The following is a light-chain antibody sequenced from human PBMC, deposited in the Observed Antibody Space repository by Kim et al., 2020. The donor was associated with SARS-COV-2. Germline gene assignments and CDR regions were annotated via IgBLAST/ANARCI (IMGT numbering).Light chain of an antibody. Sequence: SYELTQPLSVSVALGQTARITCGGNNIGRKNVHWYKQRPGQAPVVVIYKDSSRPSGIPERFSGSNSGNKATLTINRAQAGDEADYYCQVWDSSVVVFGGGTQLTVL. CDR1: NIGRKN. V-gene: IGLV3-9*01. J-gene: IGLJ2*01. CDR2: KDS. CDR3: QVWDSSVVV.